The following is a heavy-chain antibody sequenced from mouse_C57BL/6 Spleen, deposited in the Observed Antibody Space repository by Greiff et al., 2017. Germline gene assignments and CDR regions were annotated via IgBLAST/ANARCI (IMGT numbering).Heavy chain of an antibody. V-gene: IGHV1-82*01. CDR3: ARFFDYDVGLMFAY. D-gene: IGHD2-4*01. CDR1: GYAFSSSW. J-gene: IGHJ3*01. Sequence: VQLVESGPELVKPGASVKISCKASGYAFSSSWMNWVKQRPGKGLEWIGRIYPGDGDTNYNGKFKGKATLTADKSSSTAYMQLSSLTSEDSAVYFCARFFDYDVGLMFAYWGQGTLVTVSA. CDR2: IYPGDGDT.